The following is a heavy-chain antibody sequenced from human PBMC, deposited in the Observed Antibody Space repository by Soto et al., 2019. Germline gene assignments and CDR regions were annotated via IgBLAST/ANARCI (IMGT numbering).Heavy chain of an antibody. CDR1: GGSFSGYY. J-gene: IGHJ4*02. Sequence: SETLSLTCAVYGGSFSGYYWSWIRQPPGKGLEWIGEINHSGSTNYNPSLKSRVTISVDTSKNQFSLKLSSVTAADTAVYYCARAELTFPDYWGQGTLVTVSS. V-gene: IGHV4-34*01. CDR3: ARAELTFPDY. CDR2: INHSGST. D-gene: IGHD3-16*01.